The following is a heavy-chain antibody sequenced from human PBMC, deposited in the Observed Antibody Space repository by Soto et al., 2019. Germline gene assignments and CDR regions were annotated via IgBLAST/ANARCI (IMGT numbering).Heavy chain of an antibody. CDR1: GGTFSSYA. V-gene: IGHV1-8*02. CDR2: MNPNSGNT. CDR3: ARGTNYYGSGSYHYYYYGMDV. Sequence: ASVKVSCKASGGTFSSYAINWVRQATGQGLEWMGWMNPNSGNTGCAQKFQGRVTMTRNTSISTAYMELSSLRSEDTAVYYCARGTNYYGSGSYHYYYYGMDVWGQGTTVTVSS. D-gene: IGHD3-10*01. J-gene: IGHJ6*02.